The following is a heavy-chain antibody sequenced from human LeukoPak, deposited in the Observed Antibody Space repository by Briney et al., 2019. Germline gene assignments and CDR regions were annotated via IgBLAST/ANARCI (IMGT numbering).Heavy chain of an antibody. D-gene: IGHD4-17*01. CDR1: GFTFSSYA. CDR3: AKNRDYGDYLSGYYFDY. CDR2: ISGSGGST. J-gene: IGHJ4*02. V-gene: IGHV3-23*01. Sequence: PGGSLRLSCAASGFTFSSYAMGWVRQAPGKGLEWVSAISGSGGSTYYADPVKGRFTISRDNSKNTLYLQMNSLRAEDTAVYYCAKNRDYGDYLSGYYFDYWGQGTLVTVSS.